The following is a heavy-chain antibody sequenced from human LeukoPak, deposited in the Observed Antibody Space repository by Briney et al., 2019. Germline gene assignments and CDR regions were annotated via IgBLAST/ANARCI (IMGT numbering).Heavy chain of an antibody. J-gene: IGHJ4*02. V-gene: IGHV3-66*01. CDR1: GFAVSSNY. CDR2: IYSGGST. CDR3: AIRKSGNAIDY. D-gene: IGHD5-12*01. Sequence: GGSLRLSCAASGFAVSSNYMSWVRQAPGKGLEWVAVIYSGGSTNYSDSVKGRFTISRDNSKNTLYLLMNSLRAEDTAVYYCAIRKSGNAIDYWGQGTLVTVSS.